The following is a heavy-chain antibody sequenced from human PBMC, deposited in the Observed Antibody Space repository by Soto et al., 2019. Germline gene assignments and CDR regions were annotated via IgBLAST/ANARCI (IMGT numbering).Heavy chain of an antibody. D-gene: IGHD2-15*01. J-gene: IGHJ6*02. V-gene: IGHV5-51*01. Sequence: GESLKISCKGSGYSFTSYWIGWVRQMPGKGLEWMGIIYPGDSDTRYSPSFQGQVTISADKSISTAYLQWSSLKASDTAMYYCARLPGYCSGGSCYDYYYGMDVWGQGTTVTVSS. CDR1: GYSFTSYW. CDR2: IYPGDSDT. CDR3: ARLPGYCSGGSCYDYYYGMDV.